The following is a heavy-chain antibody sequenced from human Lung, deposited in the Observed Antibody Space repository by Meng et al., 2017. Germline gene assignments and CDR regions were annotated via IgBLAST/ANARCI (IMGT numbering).Heavy chain of an antibody. V-gene: IGHV4-30-4*01. Sequence: VQLRESGPGLVKPSQTLSLTCTVSGGSISSSNYYWSWIRQPPGKGLEWSGHIYNSGSTYYNPSLKSRITISVDTSKNQFSLKLSSVTAADTAVYYCARGQKGYFDLWGRGTLVTGLL. CDR2: IYNSGST. CDR1: GGSISSSNYY. J-gene: IGHJ2*01. CDR3: ARGQKGYFDL.